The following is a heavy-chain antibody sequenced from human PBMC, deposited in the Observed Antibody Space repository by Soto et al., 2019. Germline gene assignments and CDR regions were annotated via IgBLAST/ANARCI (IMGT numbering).Heavy chain of an antibody. D-gene: IGHD3-22*01. CDR2: IIPIFGTA. CDR1: GGTFSSYA. J-gene: IGHJ4*02. V-gene: IGHV1-69*12. Sequence: QVQLVQSGAEVKKPGSSVKVSCKASGGTFSSYAISWVRQAPGQGLEWMGGIIPIFGTANYAQKFQGRVTITADDSTSTAYMELSSLRSEDTAVYYCARDGRDSSGYYYDVDYWGQGTLVTVSS. CDR3: ARDGRDSSGYYYDVDY.